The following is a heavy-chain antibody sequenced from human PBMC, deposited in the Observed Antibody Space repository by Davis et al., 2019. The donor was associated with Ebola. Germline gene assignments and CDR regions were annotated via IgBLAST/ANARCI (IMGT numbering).Heavy chain of an antibody. Sequence: AASVKVSCKASGYTFTSYDINWVRQAPGQGLEWMGWISAYNGNTNYAQKLQGRVTMTTDTSTSTAYMELRSLRSDDTAVYYCARAYWSGSWNDHGDVWGQGTTVTVSS. CDR3: ARAYWSGSWNDHGDV. CDR1: GYTFTSYD. V-gene: IGHV1-18*01. J-gene: IGHJ6*02. CDR2: ISAYNGNT. D-gene: IGHD1-1*01.